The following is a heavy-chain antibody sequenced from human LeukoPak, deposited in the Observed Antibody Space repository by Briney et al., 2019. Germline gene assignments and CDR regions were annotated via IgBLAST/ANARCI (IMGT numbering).Heavy chain of an antibody. Sequence: SETLSLTCSVSGGSVSSGNYYWSWIRQPPGKGLEWIGYIYYSGSTNYNPSLKSRVTISVDTLKNQFSLKLRSVTAADTAVYYCARADYYHYGMDVWGKGTTVTVSS. J-gene: IGHJ6*04. CDR2: IYYSGST. V-gene: IGHV4-61*01. CDR1: GGSVSSGNYY. CDR3: ARADYYHYGMDV.